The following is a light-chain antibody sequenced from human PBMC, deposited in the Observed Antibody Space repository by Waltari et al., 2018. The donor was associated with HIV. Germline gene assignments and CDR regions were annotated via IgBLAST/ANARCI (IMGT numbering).Light chain of an antibody. J-gene: IGLJ1*01. Sequence: QSALTQPASVSGSPGQSIAIACTGTTSDVGGYNYVSWFQQHPDEAPKPFIDDVMERPSIISDRFSGSKSANTASLTISGLQPEDEADYYCSSFTSDFTFVFGTGTRVTVL. CDR1: TSDVGGYNY. V-gene: IGLV2-14*01. CDR2: DVM. CDR3: SSFTSDFTFV.